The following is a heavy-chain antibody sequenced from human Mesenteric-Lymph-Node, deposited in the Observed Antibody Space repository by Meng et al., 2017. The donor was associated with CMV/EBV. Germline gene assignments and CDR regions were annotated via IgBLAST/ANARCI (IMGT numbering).Heavy chain of an antibody. Sequence: GSGFTFSTYTMNWVRQAPGKGLEWVSSISSSSSYIYYEDSVKGRFTISRDNAKNSLYLQMNSLRAEDTAVYYCARESSIAAAGFDYWGQGTLVTVSS. D-gene: IGHD6-13*01. J-gene: IGHJ4*02. V-gene: IGHV3-21*01. CDR2: ISSSSSYI. CDR1: GFTFSTYT. CDR3: ARESSIAAAGFDY.